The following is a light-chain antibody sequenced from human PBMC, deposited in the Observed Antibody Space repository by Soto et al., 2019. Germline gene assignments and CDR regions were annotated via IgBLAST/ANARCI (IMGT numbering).Light chain of an antibody. CDR1: QSIANY. Sequence: DIQMTQSPSSLSASVGDRVTITCRASQSIANYLAWYQQKPGKVPKLLIYAASILKSGVPSRFSGSQYGTDFTLTISSLQPEDVATYYCQKYNPAAFTFGPGTKVDV. CDR2: AAS. V-gene: IGKV1-27*01. J-gene: IGKJ3*01. CDR3: QKYNPAAFT.